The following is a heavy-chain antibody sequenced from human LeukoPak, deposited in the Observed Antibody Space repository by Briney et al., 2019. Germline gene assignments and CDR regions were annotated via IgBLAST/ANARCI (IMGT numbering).Heavy chain of an antibody. V-gene: IGHV4-59*12. CDR3: AGYCSSTSCNAPDAFDI. CDR1: GGSISSYY. D-gene: IGHD2-2*01. Sequence: SETLSLTCTVSGGSISSYYWSWIRQPPGKGLEWIGYIYYSGSTNYNPSLKSRVTISVDRSKNQFSLKLSSVTAADTAVYYRAGYCSSTSCNAPDAFDIWGQGTMVTVSS. CDR2: IYYSGST. J-gene: IGHJ3*02.